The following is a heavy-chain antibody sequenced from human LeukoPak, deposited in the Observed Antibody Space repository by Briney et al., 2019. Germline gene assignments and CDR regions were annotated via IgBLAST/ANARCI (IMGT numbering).Heavy chain of an antibody. Sequence: GESLKISCKGSGYSFTSYWIGWVRQMPGKGLEWMGIIYPGDSDTTYSPSFQGQVIMSADRSISTAHLQWSSLKASDTAMYYCARSPAVGACDYWGQGTLVTVSS. CDR2: IYPGDSDT. D-gene: IGHD6-19*01. CDR1: GYSFTSYW. J-gene: IGHJ4*02. V-gene: IGHV5-51*01. CDR3: ARSPAVGACDY.